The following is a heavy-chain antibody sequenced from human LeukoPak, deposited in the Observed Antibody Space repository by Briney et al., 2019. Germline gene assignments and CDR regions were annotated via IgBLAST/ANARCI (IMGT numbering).Heavy chain of an antibody. J-gene: IGHJ6*02. Sequence: GSSVKVSCEASGGTFSSYAISWVRQAPGQGLEWMGRIIPILGIANYAQKFQGRVTITADKSTSTAYMELSSLRSEDTAVYYCARDLIVVVPAAMTMVRGNYYYGMDVWGQGTTVTVSS. CDR1: GGTFSSYA. V-gene: IGHV1-69*04. CDR2: IIPILGIA. CDR3: ARDLIVVVPAAMTMVRGNYYYGMDV. D-gene: IGHD2-2*01.